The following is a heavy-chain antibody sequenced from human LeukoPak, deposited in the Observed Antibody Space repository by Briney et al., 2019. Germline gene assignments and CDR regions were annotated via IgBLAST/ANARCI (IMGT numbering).Heavy chain of an antibody. CDR3: ARVSPPWSHPMVRGVAYFDY. J-gene: IGHJ4*02. D-gene: IGHD3-10*01. V-gene: IGHV4-59*01. Sequence: PSETLSLTCTVSGGSISSYYWSWIRQPPGKGLEWIGYIYYSGSTNYNPSLKSRVTISVDTSKNQFSLKLSSVTAADTAVYYCARVSPPWSHPMVRGVAYFDYWGQGTLVTVSS. CDR1: GGSISSYY. CDR2: IYYSGST.